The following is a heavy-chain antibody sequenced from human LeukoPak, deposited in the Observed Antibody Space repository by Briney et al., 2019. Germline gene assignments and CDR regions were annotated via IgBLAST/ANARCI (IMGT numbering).Heavy chain of an antibody. V-gene: IGHV1-69*13. Sequence: GASVKVSCKASGGTFSSYAISWVRQAPGQGLEWMGGIIPIFGTANYVQKFQGRVTITADESTSTAYMELSSLRSEDTAVYYCARVLWELLNTHQNWFDPWGQGTLVTVSS. J-gene: IGHJ5*02. CDR3: ARVLWELLNTHQNWFDP. CDR1: GGTFSSYA. CDR2: IIPIFGTA. D-gene: IGHD1-26*01.